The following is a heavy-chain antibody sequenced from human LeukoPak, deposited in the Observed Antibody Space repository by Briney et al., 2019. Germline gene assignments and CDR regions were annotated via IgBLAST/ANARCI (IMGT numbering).Heavy chain of an antibody. D-gene: IGHD3-22*01. CDR3: ARGSRFTMIVVVKGSYYMDV. J-gene: IGHJ6*03. CDR1: GGSFSGYY. V-gene: IGHV4-34*01. Sequence: SETLSLTCAVYGGSFSGYYWSWIRQPPGKGLEWIGEINHSGSTNYNPSLKSRVTISVDTSKNQFSLELSSVTAADTAVYYCARGSRFTMIVVVKGSYYMDVWGKGTTVTVSS. CDR2: INHSGST.